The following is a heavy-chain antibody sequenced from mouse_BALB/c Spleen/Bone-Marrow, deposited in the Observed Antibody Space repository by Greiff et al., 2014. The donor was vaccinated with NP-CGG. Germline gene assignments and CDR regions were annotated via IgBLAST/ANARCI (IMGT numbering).Heavy chain of an antibody. Sequence: EVQRVESGAELVKPGASVKLSCTASGFNIKDTYMHWVKQRPEQGLEWIGRIDPANGNTKYDPKFQGKATITADTPSNTAYLQLSSLTSEDTAVYYCARWEYYAMDYWGQGTSVTVSS. CDR1: GFNIKDTY. CDR2: IDPANGNT. CDR3: ARWEYYAMDY. D-gene: IGHD4-1*01. V-gene: IGHV14-3*02. J-gene: IGHJ4*01.